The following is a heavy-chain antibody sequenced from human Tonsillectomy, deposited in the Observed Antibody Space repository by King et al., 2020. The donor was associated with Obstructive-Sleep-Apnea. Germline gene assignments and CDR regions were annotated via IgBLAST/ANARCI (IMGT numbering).Heavy chain of an antibody. V-gene: IGHV3-30*02. CDR1: GFTFSYYG. D-gene: IGHD3-10*01. J-gene: IGHJ6*02. CDR2: IRYDESNE. CDR3: ARDGYYASGNRYYYYFGMDV. Sequence: VQLVESGGGVVQPGRSLRLSCAASGFTFSYYGMHWVRQAPGKGLEWVAFIRYDESNEYYSDSVKGRFTISRDNSKNTLYLQMNSLRAEDTAVFYCARDGYYASGNRYYYYFGMDVWVQGTTVTVSS.